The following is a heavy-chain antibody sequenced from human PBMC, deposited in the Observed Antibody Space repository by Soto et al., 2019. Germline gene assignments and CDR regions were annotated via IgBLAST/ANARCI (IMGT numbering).Heavy chain of an antibody. D-gene: IGHD2-15*01. CDR1: GFAFSNYN. V-gene: IGHV3-48*01. CDR2: INSDGTII. Sequence: GGSLRLSCVASGFAFSNYNMFWVRQAPGKGLEWLSYINSDGTIIYDADSVRGRFTISRDNTKNSLFLRMNSLRAEDTAVYYCARDLLTFCSTTRCSNFNFWGRGNLVTVSS. CDR3: ARDLLTFCSTTRCSNFNF. J-gene: IGHJ4*02.